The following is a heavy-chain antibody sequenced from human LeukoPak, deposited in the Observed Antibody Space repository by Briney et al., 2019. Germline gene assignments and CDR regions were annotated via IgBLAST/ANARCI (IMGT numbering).Heavy chain of an antibody. Sequence: SVKVSCKASGGTFSSYAISWVRQAPGQGLEWMGGIIPIFGTANYAQKFQGRVTITADESTSTAYMELSSLRSEDTAVYYCARSSGSYPKAAFDIWGQGTMVTVSS. J-gene: IGHJ3*02. CDR2: IIPIFGTA. CDR3: ARSSGSYPKAAFDI. D-gene: IGHD1-26*01. V-gene: IGHV1-69*13. CDR1: GGTFSSYA.